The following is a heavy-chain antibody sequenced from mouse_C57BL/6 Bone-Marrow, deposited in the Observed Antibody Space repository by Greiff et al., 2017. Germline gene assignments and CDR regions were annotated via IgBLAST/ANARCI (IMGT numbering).Heavy chain of an antibody. CDR1: GYTFTSYW. D-gene: IGHD1-1*01. J-gene: IGHJ2*01. Sequence: QVQLQQSGAELVKPGASVKLSCKASGYTFTSYWMHWVKQRPGQGLEWIGMIHPNSGSTNYTEKFKSKATLTVDKSSSTAYMQLSSLTSEDSAVYYCARGYYYGSSFYFDYWGQGTTLTVSS. V-gene: IGHV1-64*01. CDR3: ARGYYYGSSFYFDY. CDR2: IHPNSGST.